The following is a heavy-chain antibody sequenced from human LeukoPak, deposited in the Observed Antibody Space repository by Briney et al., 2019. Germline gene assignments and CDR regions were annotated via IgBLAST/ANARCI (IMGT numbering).Heavy chain of an antibody. CDR1: GYSFTSYW. CDR2: IYPGDSDT. CDR3: ARFLSSGPTKGAFDI. Sequence: GASLKISCKGSGYSFTSYWIGWVRQMPGKGLEWMGIIYPGDSDTRYSPSFQGQVTISADKSISTAYLQWSSLKASDTAMYYCARFLSSGPTKGAFDIWGQGTMVTVSS. D-gene: IGHD6-19*01. J-gene: IGHJ3*02. V-gene: IGHV5-51*01.